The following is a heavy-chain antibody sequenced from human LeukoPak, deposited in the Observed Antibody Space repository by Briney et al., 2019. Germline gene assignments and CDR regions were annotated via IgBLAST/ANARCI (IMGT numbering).Heavy chain of an antibody. D-gene: IGHD3-16*01. V-gene: IGHV3-23*01. CDR3: GKEGGA. CDR2: IGGRGGST. Sequence: GGSLRLSCEASGFRFSDFTMTWVSQAPGKGPEWVSAIGGRGGSTYYADSVGGRFTISRDNSKDIVYLQMNSLKVEDTATYYCGKEGGAWGQGTKVTVSS. CDR1: GFRFSDFT. J-gene: IGHJ5*02.